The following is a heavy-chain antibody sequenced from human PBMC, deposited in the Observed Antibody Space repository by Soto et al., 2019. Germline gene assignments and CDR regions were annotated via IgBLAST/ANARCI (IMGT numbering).Heavy chain of an antibody. CDR3: ARELGGDYYYYGMDV. CDR1: GGSISSYY. Sequence: PSETLSLTCTVSGGSISSYYWSWIRQPPGKGLEWIGYMYYSGSTNYNPSLKSRITISVDTSKNQFSLKVTSVTAADTAVYYCARELGGDYYYYGMDVWGQGTTVTVSS. CDR2: MYYSGST. D-gene: IGHD3-16*01. V-gene: IGHV4-59*01. J-gene: IGHJ6*02.